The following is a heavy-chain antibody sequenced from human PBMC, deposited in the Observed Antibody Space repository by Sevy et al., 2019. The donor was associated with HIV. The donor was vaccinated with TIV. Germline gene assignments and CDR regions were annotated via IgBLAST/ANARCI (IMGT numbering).Heavy chain of an antibody. CDR1: GFTFSSYS. CDR3: ARNNCSITNCYMGDVFDI. V-gene: IGHV3-21*01. J-gene: IGHJ3*02. Sequence: GGSLRLSCAASGFTFSSYSMNWVRQAPGKGLEWVSSISGISNYIYYADSMKGRFTVSRDNARNSLYLQMNSLGAEETAVYYCARNNCSITNCYMGDVFDIWGQGTMVTVSS. CDR2: ISGISNYI. D-gene: IGHD2-2*02.